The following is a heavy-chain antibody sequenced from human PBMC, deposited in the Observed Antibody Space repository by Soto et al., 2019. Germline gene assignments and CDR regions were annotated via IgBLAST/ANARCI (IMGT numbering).Heavy chain of an antibody. Sequence: QGQLVQSGPEVKKPGSSVRVSCKASGDTFTFYSINWVRQAPGLGLEWMGRINPILSMSNYAQRFQGRVTMTADKSTSTAYMELSSLRSEDTAMYYCASSYGSGYRAFDYWGQGALVTVSS. V-gene: IGHV1-69*02. CDR1: GDTFTFYS. D-gene: IGHD3-10*01. CDR2: INPILSMS. CDR3: ASSYGSGYRAFDY. J-gene: IGHJ4*02.